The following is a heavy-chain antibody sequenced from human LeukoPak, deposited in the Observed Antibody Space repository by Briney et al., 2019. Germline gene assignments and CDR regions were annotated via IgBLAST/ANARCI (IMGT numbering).Heavy chain of an antibody. CDR1: GFTFSSYG. V-gene: IGHV3-30*18. CDR2: ISHDGSNK. CDR3: AKDKAPIVLMVYAPHTQVPFDY. D-gene: IGHD2-8*01. Sequence: PGGSLRLSCAASGFTFSSYGMHWVRQAPGKGLEWVAVISHDGSNKYYADSVKGRFTISRDNSKNTLYLQMNSLRAEDTAVYYCAKDKAPIVLMVYAPHTQVPFDYWGQGTLVTVSS. J-gene: IGHJ4*02.